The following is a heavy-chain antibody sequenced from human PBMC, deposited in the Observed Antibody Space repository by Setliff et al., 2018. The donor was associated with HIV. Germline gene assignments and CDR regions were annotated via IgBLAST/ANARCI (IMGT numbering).Heavy chain of an antibody. CDR1: GFTFNTYA. V-gene: IGHV3-23*01. CDR3: AKDGISGGAYPPYYFDY. J-gene: IGHJ4*01. CDR2: IYSGGST. D-gene: IGHD2-15*01. Sequence: GGSLRFSCAASGFTFNTYAMSWVRQAPGKGLEWVSTIYSGGSTYHADSVKGRFTLSRDTSKNTLFLQMNSLRPEDAAVYYCAKDGISGGAYPPYYFDYWGHGTLVTVSS.